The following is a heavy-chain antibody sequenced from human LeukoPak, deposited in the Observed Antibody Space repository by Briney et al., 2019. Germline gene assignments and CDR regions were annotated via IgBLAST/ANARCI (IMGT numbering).Heavy chain of an antibody. J-gene: IGHJ3*02. CDR3: ARARKQQLYFDAFDI. D-gene: IGHD6-13*01. CDR1: GGSISSSSYY. CDR2: IYYSGST. Sequence: PSETLFLTCTVSGGSISSSSYYWGWIRQPPGKGLEWIGSIYYSGSTYYNPSLKSRVTISVDTSKNHFSLKLSSVTAADTAVYYCARARKQQLYFDAFDIWGQGTMVTVSS. V-gene: IGHV4-39*02.